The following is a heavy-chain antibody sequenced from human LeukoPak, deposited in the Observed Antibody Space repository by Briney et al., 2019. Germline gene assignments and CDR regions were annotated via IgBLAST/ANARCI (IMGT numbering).Heavy chain of an antibody. CDR3: ARAKGYSYGFLREGNMDV. Sequence: SETLSLTCTVSGGSISSSSYYWSWIRQPPGKGLEWIGSIYYSGSTHYNPSLKSRVLISVDTSKNQFSLILSSVTAADTAVYYCARAKGYSYGFLREGNMDVWGKGTTVTVSS. D-gene: IGHD5-18*01. CDR1: GGSISSSSYY. CDR2: IYYSGST. V-gene: IGHV4-39*07. J-gene: IGHJ6*03.